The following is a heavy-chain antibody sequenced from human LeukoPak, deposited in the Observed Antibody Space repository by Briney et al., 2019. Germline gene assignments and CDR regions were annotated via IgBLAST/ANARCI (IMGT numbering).Heavy chain of an antibody. J-gene: IGHJ6*03. D-gene: IGHD3-10*01. V-gene: IGHV3-7*01. CDR3: ARLSAYYYGSYFYYYMDV. CDR1: GFTLSPYW. Sequence: GGSLRLSCAASGFTLSPYWMTWVRQAPGKGLEWVANINVGSNLKMYVDSVKGRFTISRDNAKKSVYLHMSSLRAEDTALYYCARLSAYYYGSYFYYYMDVWGKGTTVTVSS. CDR2: INVGSNLK.